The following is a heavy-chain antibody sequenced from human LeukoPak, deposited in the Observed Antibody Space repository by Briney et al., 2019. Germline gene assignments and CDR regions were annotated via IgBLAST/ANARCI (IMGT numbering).Heavy chain of an antibody. J-gene: IGHJ6*02. Sequence: PSETLSLTCTVSGGSISSYYWVWIRQAPGKGLEWIGNIYYSGSIYYNPSLNSRVTISVDTSKNQFSLKLSSVTAADTAIYYCARDVRGCGGDFDDCEYYYNGMDVWGQGTTVTVSS. D-gene: IGHD2-21*02. CDR3: ARDVRGCGGDFDDCEYYYNGMDV. CDR2: IYYSGSI. CDR1: GGSISSYY. V-gene: IGHV4-39*07.